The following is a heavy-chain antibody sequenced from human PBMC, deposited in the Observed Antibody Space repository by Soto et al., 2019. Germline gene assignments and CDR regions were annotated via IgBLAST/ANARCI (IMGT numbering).Heavy chain of an antibody. CDR1: GFTFDDYA. CDR3: AKAGYYYDSSGYPSAFEI. CDR2: ISWNSGSI. Sequence: GGSLRLSCAASGFTFDDYAMHWVRQAPGKGLEWVSGISWNSGSIGYADSVKGRFTISRDNAKNSLYLQMNSLRAEDTALYYCAKAGYYYDSSGYPSAFEIWGQGTMVTVS. V-gene: IGHV3-9*01. J-gene: IGHJ3*02. D-gene: IGHD3-22*01.